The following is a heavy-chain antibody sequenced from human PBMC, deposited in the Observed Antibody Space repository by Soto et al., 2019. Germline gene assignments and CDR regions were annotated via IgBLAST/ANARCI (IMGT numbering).Heavy chain of an antibody. CDR1: GDSISSPHYY. CDR2: IYYTGNN. V-gene: IGHV4-30-4*01. J-gene: IGHJ6*02. CDR3: ARGPRGYVYYHGMDV. Sequence: PSETLSLTCTVSGDSISSPHYYWTWIRQPPGKGLEWVGYIYYTGNNFYNPALKSRVAMSVDPSTNHFSLNLSSVNAADTAVYYCARGPRGYVYYHGMDVWGQGTTVTVSS. D-gene: IGHD3-10*01.